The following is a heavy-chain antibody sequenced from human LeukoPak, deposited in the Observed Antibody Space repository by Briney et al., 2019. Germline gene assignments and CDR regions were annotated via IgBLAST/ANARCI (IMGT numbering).Heavy chain of an antibody. CDR2: IYNDGRT. Sequence: GGSPRLSCAASGVTVSSRYMTWVRQAPEKGLEWVALIYNDGRTFYADSLKGRFTVSRHDSKNTLYLQMNSLRPEDTAVYYCARVPLHPTISSFDYWGQGTPVTVSS. J-gene: IGHJ4*02. CDR3: ARVPLHPTISSFDY. V-gene: IGHV3-53*04. D-gene: IGHD2/OR15-2a*01. CDR1: GVTVSSRY.